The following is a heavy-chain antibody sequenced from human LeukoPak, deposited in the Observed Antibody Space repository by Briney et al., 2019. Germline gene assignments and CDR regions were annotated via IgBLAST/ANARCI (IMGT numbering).Heavy chain of an antibody. V-gene: IGHV3-23*01. CDR1: GFTFSSYA. D-gene: IGHD3-22*01. CDR2: VGYDGTR. Sequence: PGGSLRLSCAASGFTFSSYAVSWVRQAPGKGLEWVSGVGYDGTRYYADSVKGRFTVSRDTATNTLYLQMSSLRAEDTVIFYCAKTQGYYDHWGQGTLATVSS. J-gene: IGHJ5*02. CDR3: AKTQGYYDH.